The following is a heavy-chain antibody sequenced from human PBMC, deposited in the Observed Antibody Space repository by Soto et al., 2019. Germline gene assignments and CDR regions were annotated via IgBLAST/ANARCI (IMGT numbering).Heavy chain of an antibody. Sequence: QVHLQQWGAGLLKPSGTLSLTCTVSGGSFTEAYWTWVRQSPGRGLEWIGEVFHAGNTNYNPSLKSRVTLSLDTAKNQFSLRLTSVTAAGSAVYYCARAPRELLAEGPLFLYYYYGFDVWGRGTTVIVSS. CDR1: GGSFTEAY. D-gene: IGHD1-7*01. CDR2: VFHAGNT. CDR3: ARAPRELLAEGPLFLYYYYGFDV. J-gene: IGHJ6*02. V-gene: IGHV4-34*12.